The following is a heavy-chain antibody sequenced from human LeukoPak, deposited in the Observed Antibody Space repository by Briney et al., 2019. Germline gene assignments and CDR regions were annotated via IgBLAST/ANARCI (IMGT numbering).Heavy chain of an antibody. CDR2: INPNSGGT. Sequence: ASVKVSCKASGYTFTGYYMHWVRQAPGQGLEWMGWINPNSGGTDYAQKFQGRVTMTRDTSISTAYMELTRLRSDDTAVYYCARDQGSSSWYYFDYWGQGTLLTVSP. J-gene: IGHJ4*02. D-gene: IGHD6-13*01. V-gene: IGHV1-2*02. CDR3: ARDQGSSSWYYFDY. CDR1: GYTFTGYY.